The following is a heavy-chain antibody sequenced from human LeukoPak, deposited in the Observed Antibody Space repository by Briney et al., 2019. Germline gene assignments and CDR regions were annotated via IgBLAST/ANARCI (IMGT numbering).Heavy chain of an antibody. J-gene: IGHJ4*02. CDR2: ISGGGGST. V-gene: IGHV3-23*01. CDR3: AKDLENYGSGSYYFDC. CDR1: GFTFSSYA. Sequence: PGGSLRLSCAASGFTFSSYAMSWVRQAPGKRLEWVSAISGGGGSTYYADSVKGRFTISRDNSKNTLYLQMNSLRAEDTAVYYCAKDLENYGSGSYYFDCWGQGTLVTVSS. D-gene: IGHD3-10*01.